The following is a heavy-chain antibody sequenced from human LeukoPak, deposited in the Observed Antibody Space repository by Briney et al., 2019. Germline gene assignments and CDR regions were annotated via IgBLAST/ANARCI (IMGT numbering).Heavy chain of an antibody. CDR3: ARWEDAFDI. Sequence: GGSLRLSCAASGFTFSSYSMNWVRQAPGKGLEWVSYISSSSSTIYYAESVKGRFTISRDNAKNSLYLQMNSLRAEDTAVYYCARWEDAFDIWGQGTMVTVSS. J-gene: IGHJ3*02. CDR2: ISSSSSTI. V-gene: IGHV3-48*04. CDR1: GFTFSSYS. D-gene: IGHD1-26*01.